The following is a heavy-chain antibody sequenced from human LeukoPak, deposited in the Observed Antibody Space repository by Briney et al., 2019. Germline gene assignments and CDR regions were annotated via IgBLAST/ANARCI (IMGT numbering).Heavy chain of an antibody. CDR1: GGSFSNYY. CDR3: ARGYDIDV. CDR2: IYYTGTT. V-gene: IGHV4-59*01. J-gene: IGHJ6*02. Sequence: PSETLSLTCAVYGGSFSNYYWSWIRQPPGKALEWIGYIYYTGTTKYNPSLKSRATISLDTSKNQFSLKLTSVTAADTALFFCARGYDIDVWGQGTTVTVSS.